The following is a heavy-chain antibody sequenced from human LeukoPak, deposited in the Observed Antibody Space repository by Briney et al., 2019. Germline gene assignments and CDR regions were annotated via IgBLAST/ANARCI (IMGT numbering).Heavy chain of an antibody. D-gene: IGHD6-6*01. Sequence: WETLSLTCTVSGYSISNAYYWGWIRQPPGKGLEWIGYIYYSGSTNYNPSLKSRVTISVDTSKNQFSLKLSPMTAATTAVYYWARLVPSRLGWLDPWGQGTLVTVSS. J-gene: IGHJ5*02. CDR3: ARLVPSRLGWLDP. CDR1: GYSISNAYY. V-gene: IGHV4-38-2*02. CDR2: IYYSGST.